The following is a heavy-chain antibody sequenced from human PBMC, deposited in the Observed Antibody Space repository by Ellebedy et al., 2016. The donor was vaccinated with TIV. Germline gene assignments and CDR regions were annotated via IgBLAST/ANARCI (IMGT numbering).Heavy chain of an antibody. V-gene: IGHV3-49*03. CDR2: IRSKAYGGTT. CDR1: GFTFGDYA. Sequence: GGSLRLSXTASGFTFGDYAMSWFRQAPGKGLEWVGFIRSKAYGGTTEYAASVKGRFTISRDDSKSIAYLQMNSLKTEDTAVYYCTSPLDYGDYLDAFDIWGQGTMVTVSS. J-gene: IGHJ3*02. CDR3: TSPLDYGDYLDAFDI. D-gene: IGHD4-17*01.